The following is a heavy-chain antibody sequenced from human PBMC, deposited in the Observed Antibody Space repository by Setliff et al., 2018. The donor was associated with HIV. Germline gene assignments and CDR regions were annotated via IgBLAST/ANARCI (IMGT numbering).Heavy chain of an antibody. CDR2: FDPQYDKT. D-gene: IGHD3-10*01. CDR3: ASGKGVGGVVITDGLDV. V-gene: IGHV1-24*01. Sequence: ASVKVSCKVSGYTLTELSIHWVRQAPGKGLEWMGGFDPQYDKTFYAQKFQGRVTMSEDTSTDTAYMELSSLRSEDTAVYYCASGKGVGGVVITDGLDVWGKGTTVTVSS. J-gene: IGHJ6*04. CDR1: GYTLTELS.